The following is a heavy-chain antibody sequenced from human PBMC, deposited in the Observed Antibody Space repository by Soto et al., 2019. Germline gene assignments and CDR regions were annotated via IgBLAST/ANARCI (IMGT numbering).Heavy chain of an antibody. J-gene: IGHJ5*02. CDR3: AGGNSYGRRGGVGWFDP. Sequence: PSETLSLTCTVSGGSISSYYWSWIRQPPGKGLEWIGYIYYSGSTNYNPSLKSRVTISVDTSKNQFSLKLSSVTAADTAVYYCAGGNSYGRRGGVGWFDPWGQGTLVTVSS. V-gene: IGHV4-59*01. CDR1: GGSISSYY. D-gene: IGHD5-18*01. CDR2: IYYSGST.